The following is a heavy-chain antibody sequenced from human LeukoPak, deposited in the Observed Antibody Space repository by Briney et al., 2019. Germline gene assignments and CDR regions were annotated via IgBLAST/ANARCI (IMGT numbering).Heavy chain of an antibody. CDR2: ISAYNRNI. J-gene: IGHJ4*02. CDR3: ARRTTWYADY. V-gene: IGHV1-18*01. D-gene: IGHD2/OR15-2a*01. CDR1: GYIFSNYG. Sequence: GASVKVSCKASGYIFSNYGIGWVRQAPGQGLEWMGWISAYNRNINYAQKFQGRVTMCTDTSTSTVYMELRSLRSDETAVYYCARRTTWYADYWGQGTLVTVSS.